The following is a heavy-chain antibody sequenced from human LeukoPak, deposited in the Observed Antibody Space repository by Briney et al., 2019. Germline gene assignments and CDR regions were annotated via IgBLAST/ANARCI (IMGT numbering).Heavy chain of an antibody. CDR2: ISSSSSYI. CDR3: ARSEYYYDSSGYYYLDY. V-gene: IGHV3-21*01. D-gene: IGHD3-22*01. Sequence: GGPLTPSWAASGFTFSSLSINWVRQPPGKGLEWVRSISSSSSYIYYADSVKGRFTISRDNAKNSLYLQMNSLRAEDTAVYYCARSEYYYDSSGYYYLDYWGQGTLVTVSS. J-gene: IGHJ4*02. CDR1: GFTFSSLS.